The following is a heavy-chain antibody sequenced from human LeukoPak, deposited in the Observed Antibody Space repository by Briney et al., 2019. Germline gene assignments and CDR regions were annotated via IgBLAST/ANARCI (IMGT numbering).Heavy chain of an antibody. J-gene: IGHJ4*02. CDR3: ARNGYTKSWTHLDY. D-gene: IGHD3/OR15-3a*01. CDR1: GGSIRSYH. CDR2: IYTTGDT. Sequence: SETLSLTCTVSGGSIRSYHWAWIRQPAGKELEWIGRIYTTGDTDYNPSLKSRVTMSVDTSKNQFSLNLRSVTTADTAFYYCARNGYTKSWTHLDYWGQGILVSVSS. V-gene: IGHV4-4*07.